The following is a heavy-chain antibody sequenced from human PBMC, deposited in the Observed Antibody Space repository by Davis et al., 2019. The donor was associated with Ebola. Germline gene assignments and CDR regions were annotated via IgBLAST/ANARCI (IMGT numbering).Heavy chain of an antibody. CDR1: GFSVSTKY. CDR3: GGFGGNSK. V-gene: IGHV3-53*05. D-gene: IGHD4-23*01. Sequence: GESLKISCAASGFSVSTKYMNWVRQAQGKGLQWVSILRDDGRTFYTDSAKGRFTISRDSFKNTVYLQMNSLTSDDTAVYYCGGFGGNSKWGQGTLVAVSS. CDR2: LRDDGRT. J-gene: IGHJ4*02.